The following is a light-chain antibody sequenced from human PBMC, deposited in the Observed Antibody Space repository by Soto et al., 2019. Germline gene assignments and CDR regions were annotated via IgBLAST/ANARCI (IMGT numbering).Light chain of an antibody. CDR2: DAS. CDR1: QSVSSN. J-gene: IGKJ1*01. V-gene: IGKV3-15*01. CDR3: QQYIKWPIT. Sequence: EIVMTQSPGTLSVSPGERASLSCRASQSVSSNLAWYQQKPCQAPRLLISDASTRATGIPARFSGSGSGTEFTLTVSSLQSEDFAVYYCQQYIKWPITFGQGTKV.